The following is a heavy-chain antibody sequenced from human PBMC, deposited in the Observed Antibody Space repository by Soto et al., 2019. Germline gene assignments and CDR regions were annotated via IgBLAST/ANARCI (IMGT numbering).Heavy chain of an antibody. Sequence: SETLSLTCAVSGGSISSGGYSWSWIRQPPGRGLEWIGCIYHSGSTYYNPSLESRVTMSVDMSKNQFSLKLTSVIAVDTAVYYCARFSRSSRDSDMDVWGQGTTVTVSS. CDR1: GGSISSGGYS. V-gene: IGHV4-30-2*01. J-gene: IGHJ6*02. CDR2: IYHSGST. CDR3: ARFSRSSRDSDMDV. D-gene: IGHD2-15*01.